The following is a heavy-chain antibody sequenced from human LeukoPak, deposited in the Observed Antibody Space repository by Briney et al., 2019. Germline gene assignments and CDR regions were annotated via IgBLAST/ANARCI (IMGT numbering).Heavy chain of an antibody. J-gene: IGHJ4*02. CDR1: GFTFSSYG. Sequence: GGSLRLSCAASGFTFSSYGMHWVRQAPGKGLEWVAFIRYDGSNKYYADSVKGRFTISRDNSKNTLYLQMNSLKTEDTAAYYCTTAVILWSGELLYRRDCWGQGTLVTVSS. V-gene: IGHV3-30*02. D-gene: IGHD3-10*01. CDR2: IRYDGSNK. CDR3: TTAVILWSGELLYRRDC.